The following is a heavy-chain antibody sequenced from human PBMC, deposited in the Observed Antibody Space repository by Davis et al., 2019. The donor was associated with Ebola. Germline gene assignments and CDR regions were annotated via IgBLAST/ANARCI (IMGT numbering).Heavy chain of an antibody. J-gene: IGHJ4*02. Sequence: ASVKVSCKASGYTFTSYYMHWVRQAPGQGLEWMGGIIPIFGTANYAQKFQGRVTMTRDTSISTAYMELSRLRSDDTAVYYCARVGTTVTTFDYWGQGTLVTVSS. CDR1: GYTFTSYY. V-gene: IGHV1-2*02. CDR2: IIPIFGTA. CDR3: ARVGTTVTTFDY. D-gene: IGHD4-17*01.